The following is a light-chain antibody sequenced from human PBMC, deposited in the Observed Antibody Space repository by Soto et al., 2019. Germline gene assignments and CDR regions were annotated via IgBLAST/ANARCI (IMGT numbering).Light chain of an antibody. CDR2: GAS. V-gene: IGKV3-20*01. J-gene: IGKJ1*01. CDR1: QSVSSNY. Sequence: IVLTQSPGTLSLSPGERGALSCRASQSVSSNYVAWYQQKPGQAPRLLISGASNRATGTPDRFRGSGSGTDFTLTITRLEPEDFAVYYCHQNGSAPWTFGQGTKVEI. CDR3: HQNGSAPWT.